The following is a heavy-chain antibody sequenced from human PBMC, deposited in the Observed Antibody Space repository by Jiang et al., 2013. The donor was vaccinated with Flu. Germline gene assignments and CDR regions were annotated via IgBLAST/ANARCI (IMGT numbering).Heavy chain of an antibody. D-gene: IGHD6-19*01. CDR2: IYPGDSDT. CDR3: ARHRVAVAGFDAFDI. V-gene: IGHV5-51*01. J-gene: IGHJ3*02. Sequence: GAEVKKPGESLKISCKGSGYSFTSYWIGWVRQMPGKGLEWLGIIYPGDSDTRYSPSFQGQVTISADKSISTAYLQWSSLKASDTAMYYCARHRVAVAGFDAFDIWGQGTMVTVSS. CDR1: GYSFTSYW.